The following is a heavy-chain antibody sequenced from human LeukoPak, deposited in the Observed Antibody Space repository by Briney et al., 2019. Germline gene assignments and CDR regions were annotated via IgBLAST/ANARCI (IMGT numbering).Heavy chain of an antibody. V-gene: IGHV4-34*01. J-gene: IGHJ4*02. CDR2: IKPSGST. CDR3: ARGRAGGAAD. D-gene: IGHD6-25*01. Sequence: SETLSLTCAVYGVSFSGYYWSWIRQPPGKGLEWIGEIKPSGSTNYDQSLQSRVTVSVDTSQNHFFLKLTSVTAADTAVYYCARGRAGGAADWGLGTLVTVSS. CDR1: GVSFSGYY.